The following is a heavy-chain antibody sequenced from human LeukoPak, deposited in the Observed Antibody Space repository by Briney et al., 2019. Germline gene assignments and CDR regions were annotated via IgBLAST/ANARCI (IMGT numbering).Heavy chain of an antibody. J-gene: IGHJ3*02. CDR3: AKDLGHYFPANAFDI. D-gene: IGHD1-26*01. V-gene: IGHV3-11*01. Sequence: GGSLRLSCAASGFTFSDYYMNWIRQAPGKGLEWVSYISSGGSSIYYADSVKGRFTISRDNSKNTLYLQMNSLRAEDTAVYYCAKDLGHYFPANAFDIWGQGTMVTVSS. CDR2: ISSGGSSI. CDR1: GFTFSDYY.